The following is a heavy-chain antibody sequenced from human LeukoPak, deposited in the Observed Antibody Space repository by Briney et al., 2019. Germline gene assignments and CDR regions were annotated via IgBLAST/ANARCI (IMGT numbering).Heavy chain of an antibody. CDR2: ISGSGGST. D-gene: IGHD2-2*01. CDR1: GFTFSSYA. V-gene: IGHV3-23*01. Sequence: GGSLRLSCAASGFTFSSYAMSWVRQAPGKGLEWVSAISGSGGSTYYADSVKGRFTISRDSFKNTLYLQMNSLRAEDTAVYYCATEANDFVVVPAADGFDYWGQGTLVTVSS. CDR3: ATEANDFVVVPAADGFDY. J-gene: IGHJ4*02.